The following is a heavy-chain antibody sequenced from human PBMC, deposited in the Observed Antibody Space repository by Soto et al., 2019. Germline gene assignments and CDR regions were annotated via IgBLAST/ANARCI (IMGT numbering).Heavy chain of an antibody. J-gene: IGHJ5*02. CDR3: XXXXXXXXVTENWFDP. CDR1: GYTFTSYA. D-gene: IGHD2-21*02. Sequence: QVQLVQSGAEVKKPGASVKVSCKASGYTFTSYAMHWVRQAPGQRLEWMGWINAGNGNTKYSQKFQGRVTITRDTSASTAYMEXSXXXXXXTXXXXXXXXXXXXXVTENWFDPWGQGTLVTVSS. V-gene: IGHV1-3*01. CDR2: INAGNGNT.